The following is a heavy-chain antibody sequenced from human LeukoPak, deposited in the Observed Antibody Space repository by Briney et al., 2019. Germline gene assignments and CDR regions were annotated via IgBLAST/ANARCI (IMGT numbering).Heavy chain of an antibody. CDR1: GFTFSSYA. CDR2: ISGSGGST. CDR3: AKDWGEVGSVYFQH. V-gene: IGHV3-23*01. J-gene: IGHJ1*01. Sequence: PGGSLRLSCAASGFTFSSYAMSWVRQAPGKGLEWVSAISGSGGSTYYADSVKGRSTISRDNSKNTLYLQMNSLRAEDTAVYYCAKDWGEVGSVYFQHWGQGTLVTVSS. D-gene: IGHD3-16*01.